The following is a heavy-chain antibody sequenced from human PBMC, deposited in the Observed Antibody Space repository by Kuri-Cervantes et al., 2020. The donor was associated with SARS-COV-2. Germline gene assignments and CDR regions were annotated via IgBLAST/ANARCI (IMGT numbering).Heavy chain of an antibody. CDR2: IYYSGST. Sequence: SETLSLTCTVSGGSISSSGYYWGWIRQPPGKGLEWIGSIYYSGSTYYNPSLKSRVTISVDTSKNQFSLKLSSVTAADTAVYYCVQVDIAAAGTNYYYYMGVWGKGTTVTVSS. D-gene: IGHD6-13*01. CDR1: GGSISSSGYY. V-gene: IGHV4-39*07. J-gene: IGHJ6*03. CDR3: VQVDIAAAGTNYYYYMGV.